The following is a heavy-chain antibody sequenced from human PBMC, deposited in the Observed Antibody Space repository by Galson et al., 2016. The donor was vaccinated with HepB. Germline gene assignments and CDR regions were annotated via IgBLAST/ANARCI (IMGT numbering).Heavy chain of an antibody. CDR2: IRGSGGNT. D-gene: IGHD5-18*01. Sequence: SLRLSCAASGFTFNNYAMSWVRQAPGEGLEWVSGIRGSGGNTYYADSVKGRFTISRDNSKSTLYLQMHSLRAEDTAVYYCARLSGEWGYSYGSDYWGEGALVTVAS. CDR3: ARLSGEWGYSYGSDY. J-gene: IGHJ4*02. CDR1: GFTFNNYA. V-gene: IGHV3-23*01.